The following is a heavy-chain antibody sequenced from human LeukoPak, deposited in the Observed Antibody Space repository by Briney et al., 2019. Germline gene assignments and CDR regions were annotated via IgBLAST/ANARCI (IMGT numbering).Heavy chain of an antibody. CDR2: IYASGST. CDR3: ARAVTMVRGVIITAWFDP. J-gene: IGHJ5*02. V-gene: IGHV4-4*07. D-gene: IGHD3-10*01. Sequence: SETLSLTCPVSGGSISTYYWNWIRQPAGKGLEWIGRIYASGSTEYNPSLKSRVTMSVDTSRNQFSLKLSSVTAADTAVYYCARAVTMVRGVIITAWFDPWGQGTLVTFSS. CDR1: GGSISTYY.